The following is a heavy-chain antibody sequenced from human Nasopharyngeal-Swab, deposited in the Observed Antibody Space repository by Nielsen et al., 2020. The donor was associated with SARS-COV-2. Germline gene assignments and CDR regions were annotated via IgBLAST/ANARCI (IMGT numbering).Heavy chain of an antibody. Sequence: SETLSLTCTVSGGSISSGDYYWSWIRQPPGKGLEWIGYIYYSGSTYYNPSLKSRVTISVDTSKNQFSLKLSSVTAADTAAYYCARDWGGGSRNWFDPWGQGTLVTVSS. CDR3: ARDWGGGSRNWFDP. D-gene: IGHD2-15*01. V-gene: IGHV4-30-4*01. CDR1: GGSISSGDYY. CDR2: IYYSGST. J-gene: IGHJ5*02.